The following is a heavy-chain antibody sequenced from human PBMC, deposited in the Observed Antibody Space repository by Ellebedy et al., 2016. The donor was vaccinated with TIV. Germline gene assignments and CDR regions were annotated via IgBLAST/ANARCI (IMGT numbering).Heavy chain of an antibody. CDR1: GYTITNHW. Sequence: PGGSLRLSCKGSGYTITNHWIAWVRQMPGKGLEWMGIIEPGDSDARYNPSFEGQVTISADKSVTTAYLRLSSLKTSDTATYYCARHSHYLFYFNGMDVWGQGTTVTVSS. CDR3: ARHSHYLFYFNGMDV. CDR2: IEPGDSDA. V-gene: IGHV5-51*01. D-gene: IGHD1-26*01. J-gene: IGHJ6*02.